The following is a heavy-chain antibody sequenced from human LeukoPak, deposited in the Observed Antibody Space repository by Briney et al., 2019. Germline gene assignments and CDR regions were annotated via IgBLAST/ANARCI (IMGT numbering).Heavy chain of an antibody. Sequence: GASVKVSCKASGYTFTSYGISWVRQAPGQGLEWMGWISAYNGNTNYAQKFQGRVTITADGSTSTAYMELSSLRSEDTAVYYCARRGFGELFWFDPWGQGTLVTVSS. CDR2: ISAYNGNT. J-gene: IGHJ5*02. CDR3: ARRGFGELFWFDP. D-gene: IGHD3-10*01. CDR1: GYTFTSYG. V-gene: IGHV1-18*01.